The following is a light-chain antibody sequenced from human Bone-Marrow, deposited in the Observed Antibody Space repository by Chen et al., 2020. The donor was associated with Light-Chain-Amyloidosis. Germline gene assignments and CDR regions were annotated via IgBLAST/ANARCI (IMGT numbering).Light chain of an antibody. CDR2: DVS. CDR1: SRDVGGYNY. Sequence: QSALTQSASVSGSPGQSITISCPGTSRDVGGYNYVSWYQQHPGKAPRLIIFDVSNRPSGVSNRFSGSKSGNTASLTISGLQAEDEADYYCSSYTSSSTLVFGGGTKLTVL. J-gene: IGLJ2*01. V-gene: IGLV2-14*03. CDR3: SSYTSSSTLV.